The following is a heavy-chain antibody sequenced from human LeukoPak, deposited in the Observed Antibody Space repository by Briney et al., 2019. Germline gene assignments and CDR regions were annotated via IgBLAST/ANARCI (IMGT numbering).Heavy chain of an antibody. CDR3: AKGGGWGNWFDP. CDR1: GGSISSGGYY. V-gene: IGHV4-31*03. D-gene: IGHD3-16*01. J-gene: IGHJ5*02. Sequence: PSQTLSLTCTVSGGSISSGGYYWSWIRQHPGKGLEWIGYIYYGGSTYYNPSLKSRVTISVDTSKNQFSLKLSSVTAADTAVYYCAKGGGWGNWFDPWGQGTLVTVSS. CDR2: IYYGGST.